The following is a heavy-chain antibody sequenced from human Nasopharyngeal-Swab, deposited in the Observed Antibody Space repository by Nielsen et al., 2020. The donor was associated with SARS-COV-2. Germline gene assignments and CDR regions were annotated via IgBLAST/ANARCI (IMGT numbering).Heavy chain of an antibody. D-gene: IGHD3-10*01. Sequence: GREAPGQGLEWVAVIWYDGSNKYYADSAKGRFTISRDNSKNTLYLQMNSLRAEDTAVYYCARDYYGSGKGWFGPWGQGTLVTVSS. V-gene: IGHV3-33*01. CDR2: IWYDGSNK. J-gene: IGHJ5*02. CDR3: ARDYYGSGKGWFGP.